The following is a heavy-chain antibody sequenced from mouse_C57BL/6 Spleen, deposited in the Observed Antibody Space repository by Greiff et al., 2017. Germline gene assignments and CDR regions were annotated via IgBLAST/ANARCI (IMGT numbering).Heavy chain of an antibody. V-gene: IGHV1-39*01. D-gene: IGHD4-1*01. CDR2: INPNYGTT. Sequence: EVQLQQSGAELMKPGASVKISCKASGYSFTDYNMNWVKQSNGKSLEWIGVINPNYGTTSYNQKFKGKATLTVDQSSSTAYMQLNSLTSEDSAVYYCARGVSWDEAWFAYWGQGTLVTVSA. CDR1: GYSFTDYN. CDR3: ARGVSWDEAWFAY. J-gene: IGHJ3*01.